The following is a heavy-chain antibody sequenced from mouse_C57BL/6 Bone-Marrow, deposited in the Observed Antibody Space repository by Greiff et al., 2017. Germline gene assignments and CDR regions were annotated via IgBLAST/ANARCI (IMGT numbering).Heavy chain of an antibody. CDR1: GYTFTSYW. CDR2: IYPSSGDT. D-gene: IGHD2-3*01. Sequence: QVQLQQSGAELAKPGASVKMSCKASGYTFTSYWMHWVKQRPGQGLEWIGYIYPSSGDTKYNQKFKDKATLTADKSSSTAYMQLSSLTSEDSAVYYCASGYYPPWFAYWGQGTMVTVSA. V-gene: IGHV1-7*01. CDR3: ASGYYPPWFAY. J-gene: IGHJ3*01.